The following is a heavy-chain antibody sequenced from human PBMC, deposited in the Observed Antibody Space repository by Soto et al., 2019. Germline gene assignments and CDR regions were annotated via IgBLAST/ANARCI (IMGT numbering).Heavy chain of an antibody. Sequence: GGSLRLSCEASGSTFSSYGMSWVRQAPGKGLEWVSTSSGNGGYRNYADSVKGRFTISRDDSKNMLHVQLNSLRVEDTAVYYCAKVAGAATGGGFDHWGQGVLVTVSS. J-gene: IGHJ4*02. V-gene: IGHV3-23*01. CDR3: AKVAGAATGGGFDH. CDR1: GSTFSSYG. CDR2: SSGNGGYR. D-gene: IGHD2-15*01.